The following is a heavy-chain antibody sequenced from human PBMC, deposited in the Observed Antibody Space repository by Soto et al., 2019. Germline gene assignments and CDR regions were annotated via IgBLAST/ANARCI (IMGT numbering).Heavy chain of an antibody. Sequence: QVQLVQSGAEVKKPGASVKVSCKASGYTFTSYYMHWVRQAPGQGLEWMGIINPSGGSTSYAQKFQGRVTLTRDTSTGPVDVELSSLRSEDTAVYYCASGVWGLPGGDYWGQGTLVTVSS. CDR2: INPSGGST. CDR1: GYTFTSYY. D-gene: IGHD1-26*01. J-gene: IGHJ4*02. V-gene: IGHV1-46*01. CDR3: ASGVWGLPGGDY.